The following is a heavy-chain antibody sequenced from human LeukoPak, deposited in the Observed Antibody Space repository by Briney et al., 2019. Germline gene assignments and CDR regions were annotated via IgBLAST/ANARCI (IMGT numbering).Heavy chain of an antibody. Sequence: SETLSLTCAVYGGSFSGYYWSWIRQPPGKGLEWIGEINHSGSTNYNPSLKSRVTISVDTSKNQFSLKLSSVTAADTAVYYCARGLRVKTMVRGAKNMDVWGKGTTVTVS. J-gene: IGHJ6*03. CDR1: GGSFSGYY. D-gene: IGHD3-10*01. CDR2: INHSGST. CDR3: ARGLRVKTMVRGAKNMDV. V-gene: IGHV4-34*01.